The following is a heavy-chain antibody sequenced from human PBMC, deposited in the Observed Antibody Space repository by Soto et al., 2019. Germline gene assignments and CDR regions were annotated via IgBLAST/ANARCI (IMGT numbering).Heavy chain of an antibody. CDR2: IWHDGSKK. CDR3: ARDLTVDCSGGSCSYYYYGMDV. Sequence: PGGSLSLSFAAPGITFSNYGRYWVRQAPGKGLEGVAVIWHDGSKKYYADSVKGRFTISRDNSKNTLYLQMNRLRAEDAAVYYCARDLTVDCSGGSCSYYYYGMDVWGQGTTVTVSS. CDR1: GITFSNYG. D-gene: IGHD2-15*01. V-gene: IGHV3-33*01. J-gene: IGHJ6*02.